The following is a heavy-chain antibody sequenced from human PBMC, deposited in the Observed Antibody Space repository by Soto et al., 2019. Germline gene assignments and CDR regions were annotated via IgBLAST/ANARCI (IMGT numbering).Heavy chain of an antibody. CDR2: INPSGST. D-gene: IGHD2-8*02. CDR1: GGSFSGYY. V-gene: IGHV4-34*01. CDR3: ARDKITGLFDY. Sequence: QVQLQQWGAGLLKPSETLSLTCAVYGGSFSGYYWTWIRQPPGTGLEWIGEINPSGSTNYHPSLKSRVTISVDTSKNLFSLKLTSVTAADTAVYYCARDKITGLFDYWGQGTLVTVSS. J-gene: IGHJ4*02.